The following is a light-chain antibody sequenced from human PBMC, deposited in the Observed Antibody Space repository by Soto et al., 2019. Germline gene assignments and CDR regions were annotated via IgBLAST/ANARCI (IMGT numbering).Light chain of an antibody. CDR1: SSNIGAGYD. J-gene: IGLJ1*01. V-gene: IGLV1-40*01. Sequence: QSVLTQPPSVSGAPGQRVTISCTGSSSNIGAGYDVHWYQQLPGTAPKLLMYGNSNRPSGVPDRFSGSKSGTSASLAITGLQAEDEADYHCQPYASSLSGSEVFGTGTKVTVL. CDR2: GNS. CDR3: QPYASSLSGSEV.